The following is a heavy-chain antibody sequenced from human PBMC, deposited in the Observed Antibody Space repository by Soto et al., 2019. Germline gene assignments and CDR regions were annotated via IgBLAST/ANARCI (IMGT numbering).Heavy chain of an antibody. CDR1: GHTFIDYY. J-gene: IGHJ4*02. CDR2: ISPKSGGT. CDR3: ARPPGYISDWYYFDL. D-gene: IGHD6-19*01. Sequence: QVQLVQSGAEVKKPGASVKVSCEASGHTFIDYYMHWVRQAPGQGFEWMGRISPKSGGTNYAQKFQGRVTMTWDTSLNPAYMELSSLMSEDTAVYYCARPPGYISDWYYFDLWGQGTLVTVSS. V-gene: IGHV1-2*02.